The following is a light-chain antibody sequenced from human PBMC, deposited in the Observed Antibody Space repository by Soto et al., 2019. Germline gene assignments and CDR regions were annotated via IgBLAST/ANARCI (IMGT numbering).Light chain of an antibody. CDR2: DVS. CDR1: QSISRD. Sequence: ETVLTQSPDTLSLSPGERATLSCRASQSISRDLAWYQQKPGQPPRLLICDVSNRGTGVPARFSGSGSGTDFTLTMSSLEPEDFAVYYCQQRNNWPLTFGQGTKVQIK. CDR3: QQRNNWPLT. J-gene: IGKJ1*01. V-gene: IGKV3-11*01.